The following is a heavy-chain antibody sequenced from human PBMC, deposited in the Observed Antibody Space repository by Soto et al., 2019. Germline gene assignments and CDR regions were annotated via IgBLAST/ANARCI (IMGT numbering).Heavy chain of an antibody. V-gene: IGHV4-4*02. D-gene: IGHD2-8*02. CDR3: ARQEGWTGPDQ. CDR2: IFHDGNT. J-gene: IGHJ4*02. Sequence: SETLSLTCAVSGASIGSGGWWSWVRQPPGKGLEWIAEIFHDGNTNYSPSLKSRVTISVDKSQNQFSLNVYSVTAADTAVYYCARQEGWTGPDQRGPGTLVTVSS. CDR1: GASIGSGGW.